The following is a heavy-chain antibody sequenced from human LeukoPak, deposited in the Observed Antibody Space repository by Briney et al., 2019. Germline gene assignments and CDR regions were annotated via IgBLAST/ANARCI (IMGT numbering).Heavy chain of an antibody. J-gene: IGHJ5*02. CDR3: AREGGPGDGYNYGPVHH. Sequence: PGGSLRLSCAASGFIFSDYYMSWIRQAPGKGLEWLSYISDSGDIIYYADSVKGRFTISRDNAKNSLYLQMNSLKIEDSAVYYCAREGGPGDGYNYGPVHHWGQGTLVTVSS. D-gene: IGHD5-24*01. CDR1: GFIFSDYY. CDR2: ISDSGDII. V-gene: IGHV3-11*04.